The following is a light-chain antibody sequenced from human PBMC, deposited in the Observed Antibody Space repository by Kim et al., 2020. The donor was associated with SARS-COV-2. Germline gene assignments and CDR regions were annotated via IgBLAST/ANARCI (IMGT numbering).Light chain of an antibody. CDR2: SNN. V-gene: IGLV1-44*01. CDR3: AAWDDSLNAWV. J-gene: IGLJ3*02. CDR1: SSNIGSNT. Sequence: GQRVTSSCSGSSSNIGSNTVNWYQQLPGTAPKRLIYSNNQRPSGVPDRFSGSKSGASASLAISGLQSEDEADYYCAAWDDSLNAWVFGGGTQLTVL.